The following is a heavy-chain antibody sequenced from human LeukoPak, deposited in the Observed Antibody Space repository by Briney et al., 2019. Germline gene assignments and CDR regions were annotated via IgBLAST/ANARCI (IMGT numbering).Heavy chain of an antibody. CDR1: GGSISSSDYY. Sequence: PSETLSLTCTVSGGSISSSDYYWGWIRQPPGKGLEWIGSIFHSGSTYYSPSLKSRVTMSLDTSKNQFSLKLSSVTAADTAMYYCARVDTTSSLDYWGQGTLVTVSS. CDR2: IFHSGST. D-gene: IGHD5-18*01. V-gene: IGHV4-39*07. CDR3: ARVDTTSSLDY. J-gene: IGHJ4*02.